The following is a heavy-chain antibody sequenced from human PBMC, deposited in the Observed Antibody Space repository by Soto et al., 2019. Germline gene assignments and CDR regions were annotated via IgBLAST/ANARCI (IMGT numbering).Heavy chain of an antibody. D-gene: IGHD4-17*01. CDR2: MNSNSGNT. CDR3: ARDYGDLDFDY. J-gene: IGHJ4*02. V-gene: IGHV1-8*01. CDR1: GYTFTSYD. Sequence: QVQLVQSGGEVKKPGASVKVSCKASGYTFTSYDINWVRQATGQGLEWMGWMNSNSGNTGYAQKFKGRVTMTRNTSISTAYMELSSLRTDDTAVYYCARDYGDLDFDYWGQGTLFTVSS.